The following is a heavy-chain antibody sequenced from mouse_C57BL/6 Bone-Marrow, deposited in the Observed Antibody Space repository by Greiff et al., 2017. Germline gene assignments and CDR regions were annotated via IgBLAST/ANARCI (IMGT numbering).Heavy chain of an antibody. J-gene: IGHJ4*01. V-gene: IGHV1-9*01. D-gene: IGHD2-4*01. CDR1: GYTFTGYW. CDR3: AIGVIYYDYDDAMDY. Sequence: QVQLKQSGAELMKPGASVKLSCKATGYTFTGYWIEWVKQRPGHGLEWIGEILPGSGSTNYNEKFKGKATFTADTSSNTAYMQLSSLTSEDSAIYYCAIGVIYYDYDDAMDYWGQGTSVTVSS. CDR2: ILPGSGST.